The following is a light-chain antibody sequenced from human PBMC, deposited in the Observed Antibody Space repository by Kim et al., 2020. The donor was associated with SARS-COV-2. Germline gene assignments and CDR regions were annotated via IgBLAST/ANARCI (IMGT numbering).Light chain of an antibody. CDR3: QAWDSSTWV. J-gene: IGLJ3*02. CDR1: KLGDKY. V-gene: IGLV3-1*01. Sequence: VSPGQSASITCSGDKLGDKYACWYQQKPGQSPVLVIYQDSKRPSGIPERFSGSNSGNTATLTISGTQAMDEADYYCQAWDSSTWVFGGGTQLTVL. CDR2: QDS.